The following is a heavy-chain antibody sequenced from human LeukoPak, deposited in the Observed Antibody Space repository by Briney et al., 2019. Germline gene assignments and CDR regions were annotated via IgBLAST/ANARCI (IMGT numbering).Heavy chain of an antibody. J-gene: IGHJ4*02. V-gene: IGHV3-23*01. CDR1: GFIFNNYG. Sequence: GGSLRLSCAASGFIFNNYGLVWVRQAPGKGLEWDSAISNDGGGTTYADFVKGRFSVSRDNSKNTLFLQMNSLRAEDTALYYCAKGSSGYLFDLWGQGTLVTVSS. D-gene: IGHD3-22*01. CDR3: AKGSSGYLFDL. CDR2: ISNDGGGT.